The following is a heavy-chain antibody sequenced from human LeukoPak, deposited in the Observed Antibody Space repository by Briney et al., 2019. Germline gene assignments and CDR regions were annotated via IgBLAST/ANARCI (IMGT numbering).Heavy chain of an antibody. J-gene: IGHJ4*02. CDR1: GFTFTGHS. CDR3: AREKQSGGTPFDY. CDR2: VAHDEKTI. V-gene: IGHV3-30*04. Sequence: GGSLRLSCVASGFTFTGHSMHWVRQAPGKGLEWVAVVAHDEKTIFYADSLKGRFTVSRDNSKNTVYLQMNSLRDEDTAVYYCAREKQSGGTPFDYWGQGSLVTVSS. D-gene: IGHD1-26*01.